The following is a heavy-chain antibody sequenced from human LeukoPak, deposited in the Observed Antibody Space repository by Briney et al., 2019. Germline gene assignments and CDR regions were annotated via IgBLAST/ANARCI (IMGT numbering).Heavy chain of an antibody. CDR1: RVTFSNYW. J-gene: IGHJ3*02. CDR3: ASHGDYDAFDI. V-gene: IGHV3-74*01. D-gene: IGHD4-17*01. CDR2: INSVGSST. Sequence: PGGSLRLSCAASRVTFSNYWMHWVRQAPGKGLVWVSRINSVGSSTSYADSVRGRFTISRGNARNTLYLQMNSLRAEDTAVYYCASHGDYDAFDIWGQGTMVTVSS.